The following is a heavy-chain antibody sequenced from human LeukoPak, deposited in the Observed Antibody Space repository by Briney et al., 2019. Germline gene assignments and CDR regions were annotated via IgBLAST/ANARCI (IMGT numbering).Heavy chain of an antibody. CDR3: ARSVSRGDFDY. Sequence: PSETLSLTCTVSGYSISSGYYWGWIRQPPGKGLEWIGSIYNSGSTYYNPSLKSRVTISVDTSKNQFSLKLSSVTAADTAVYYCARSVSRGDFDYWGQGTLVTVSS. V-gene: IGHV4-38-2*02. CDR2: IYNSGST. J-gene: IGHJ4*02. CDR1: GYSISSGYY. D-gene: IGHD2-8*01.